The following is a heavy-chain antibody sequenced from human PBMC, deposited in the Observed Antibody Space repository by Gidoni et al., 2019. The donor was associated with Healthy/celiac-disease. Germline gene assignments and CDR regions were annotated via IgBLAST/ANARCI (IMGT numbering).Heavy chain of an antibody. CDR3: ASSSSSWYFLSGAFDI. Sequence: QVQLQESGPGLVKPSETLSLTCTVSGGSISSYYWSWIRQPPGKGLEWIGYIYYSGSTNYNPSLKSRVTISVDTSKNQFSLKLSSVTAADTAVYYCASSSSSWYFLSGAFDIWGQGTMVTVSS. J-gene: IGHJ3*02. V-gene: IGHV4-59*01. CDR2: IYYSGST. CDR1: GGSISSYY. D-gene: IGHD6-13*01.